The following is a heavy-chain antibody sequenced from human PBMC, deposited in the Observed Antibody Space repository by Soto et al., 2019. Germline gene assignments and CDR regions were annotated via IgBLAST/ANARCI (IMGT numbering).Heavy chain of an antibody. V-gene: IGHV1-8*01. CDR2: MNPNSGNT. D-gene: IGHD6-13*01. CDR1: GYTFTSYD. J-gene: IGHJ5*02. CDR3: ARERSAAGTGWFDP. Sequence: ASVKVSCKASGYTFTSYDINWVRQATGQGLEWMGWMNPNSGNTGYAQKFQGRVTMTRNTSISTAYMELSSLRYEDTAVYYCARERSAAGTGWFDPWGQGALVTVSS.